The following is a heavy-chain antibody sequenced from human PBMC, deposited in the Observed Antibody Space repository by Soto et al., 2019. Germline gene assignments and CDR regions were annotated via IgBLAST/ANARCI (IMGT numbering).Heavy chain of an antibody. CDR2: IGTSSTYI. Sequence: EVHLVESGGGLVQPGGSLRLSCAASGFTFSSSPMNWLRQAPGKGLEWVSYIGTSSTYIHYADSVKGRFTISRDDAKNSLYLQMDSLRDEDTAVYYCARDVWAYGSGSNYNNWFDPWGQGTLVSVSS. CDR3: ARDVWAYGSGSNYNNWFDP. V-gene: IGHV3-48*02. D-gene: IGHD3-10*01. CDR1: GFTFSSSP. J-gene: IGHJ5*02.